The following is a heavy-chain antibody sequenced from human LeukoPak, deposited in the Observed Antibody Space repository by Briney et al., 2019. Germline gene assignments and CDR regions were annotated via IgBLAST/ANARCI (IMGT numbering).Heavy chain of an antibody. CDR3: AKDYYDSSGPNWFDY. Sequence: PGGSLRLSCAASGFTFSSYAMHWVRQAPGKGLEWVAVISYDGSNKYYADSVKGRFTISRDNSKNTLYLQMNSLRAEDTAVYYCAKDYYDSSGPNWFDYWGQGTLVTVSS. D-gene: IGHD3-22*01. V-gene: IGHV3-30*04. CDR2: ISYDGSNK. J-gene: IGHJ4*02. CDR1: GFTFSSYA.